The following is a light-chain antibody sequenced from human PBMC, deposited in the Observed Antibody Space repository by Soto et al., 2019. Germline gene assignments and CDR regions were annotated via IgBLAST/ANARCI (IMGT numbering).Light chain of an antibody. J-gene: IGLJ3*02. V-gene: IGLV2-14*01. Sequence: QSALTQPASVSGSPGQSITISCTGTSSDVGGLNYVSWYQHHPGNAPKLIIYEVNHRPSGVSDRFSASKSDNTASLTISGLQTEDEADYYCSSFTSSSTWVFGGGTKLTVL. CDR1: SSDVGGLNY. CDR3: SSFTSSSTWV. CDR2: EVN.